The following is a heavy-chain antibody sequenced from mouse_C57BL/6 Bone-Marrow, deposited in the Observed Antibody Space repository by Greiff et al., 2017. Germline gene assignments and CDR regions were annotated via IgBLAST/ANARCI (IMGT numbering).Heavy chain of an antibody. CDR2: INPSNGGT. D-gene: IGHD2-1*01. V-gene: IGHV1-53*01. CDR3: ARKILLWHWYFDG. Sequence: QVQLQQSGTELVKPGASVKLPCKASGYTFTSYWMHWVKQRPGQGLEWIGNINPSNGGTNYNEKFKSKATLTVDKSSSTAYMQLSSLTSEDSAVYYCARKILLWHWYFDGWGTGTTVTVSS. J-gene: IGHJ1*03. CDR1: GYTFTSYW.